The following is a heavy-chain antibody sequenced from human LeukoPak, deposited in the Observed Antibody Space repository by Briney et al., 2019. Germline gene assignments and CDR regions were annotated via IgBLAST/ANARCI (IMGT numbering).Heavy chain of an antibody. CDR2: IKQEGSEK. V-gene: IGHV3-7*01. J-gene: IGHJ6*03. Sequence: GGSLRLSCAASGFTFSSYWMSGVRQAPGKGLEGVANIKQEGSEKYYVDSVKGRFTISRDNAKNSLYLQMNSLRAEDTAVYYCARDRRGSSWYPLKTYYYYMDVWGKGTTVTVSS. D-gene: IGHD6-13*01. CDR1: GFTFSSYW. CDR3: ARDRRGSSWYPLKTYYYYMDV.